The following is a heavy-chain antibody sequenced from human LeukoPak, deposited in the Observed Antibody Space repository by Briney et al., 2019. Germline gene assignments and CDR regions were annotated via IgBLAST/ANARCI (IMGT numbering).Heavy chain of an antibody. D-gene: IGHD3-22*01. V-gene: IGHV3-21*01. J-gene: IGHJ4*02. Sequence: GGSLRLSCAASGFTVDSNYLSWVRQAPGKGLEWVSSISSSSSYIYYADSVKGRFTISRDNAKNSLYLQMNSLRAEDTAVYYCARLYDSGDWGQGTLVTVSS. CDR3: ARLYDSGD. CDR2: ISSSSSYI. CDR1: GFTVDSNY.